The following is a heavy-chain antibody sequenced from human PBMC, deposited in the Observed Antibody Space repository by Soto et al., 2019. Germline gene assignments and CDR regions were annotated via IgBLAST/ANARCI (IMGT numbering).Heavy chain of an antibody. CDR2: MYYTGST. CDR1: GGSVSSGSHY. Sequence: QVQLQESGPGLVKPSETLSLIFTVSGGSVSSGSHYWTWIRQPPGKDLEWIGHMYYTGSTKYNPSLKSRVTISVDTSKNQFSLKLTSVTAADTAVYYCARDGYSYGTRVYGMDVWGQGTTVTVSS. V-gene: IGHV4-61*01. CDR3: ARDGYSYGTRVYGMDV. J-gene: IGHJ6*02. D-gene: IGHD5-18*01.